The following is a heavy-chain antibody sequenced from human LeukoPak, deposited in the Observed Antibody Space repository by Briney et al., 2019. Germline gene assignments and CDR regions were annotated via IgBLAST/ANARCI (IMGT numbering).Heavy chain of an antibody. CDR1: GFTVSSNY. CDR2: IYSGGST. CDR3: AREGVRDSSIYYYGMDV. Sequence: GGSLRLSCAASGFTVSSNYMSWVRQAPGKGLERVSVIYSGGSTYYADSVKGRFTISRDNSKNTLYLQMSSLRAEDTAVYYCAREGVRDSSIYYYGMDVWGQGTTVTVSS. V-gene: IGHV3-53*01. D-gene: IGHD3-22*01. J-gene: IGHJ6*02.